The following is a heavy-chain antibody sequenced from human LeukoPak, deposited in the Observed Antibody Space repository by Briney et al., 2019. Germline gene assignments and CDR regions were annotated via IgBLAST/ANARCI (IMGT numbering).Heavy chain of an antibody. D-gene: IGHD3-10*01. CDR2: IYPGDSDT. J-gene: IGHJ6*02. Sequence: GESLQISCKGSGYSFTSYWIGWVRQMPGKGLEWMGIIYPGDSDTRYSPSFQGQVTISADKSISTAYLQWSSLKASDTAMYFCARQYYGSGGLYFYFGMDVWGQGTTVTVSS. CDR1: GYSFTSYW. V-gene: IGHV5-51*01. CDR3: ARQYYGSGGLYFYFGMDV.